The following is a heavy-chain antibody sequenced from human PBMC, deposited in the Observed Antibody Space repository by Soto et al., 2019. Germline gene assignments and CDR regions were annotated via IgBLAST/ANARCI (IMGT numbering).Heavy chain of an antibody. J-gene: IGHJ4*02. D-gene: IGHD4-17*01. CDR3: TTNGDYSY. Sequence: GGSLRLSCAASGFTFSSYGMHWVRQAPGKGLEWVAVISYDGSNKYYADSVKGRFTISRDNSKNTLYLQMNSLRAEDTAVYYCTTNGDYSYWGQGTRVTVSS. V-gene: IGHV3-30*03. CDR1: GFTFSSYG. CDR2: ISYDGSNK.